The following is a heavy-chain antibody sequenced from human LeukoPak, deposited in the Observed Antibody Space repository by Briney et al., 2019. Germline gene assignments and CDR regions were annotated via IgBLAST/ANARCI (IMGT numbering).Heavy chain of an antibody. CDR3: AREVIAAAGTGSLDV. J-gene: IGHJ6*02. CDR1: GLTFSSYA. CDR2: ISYDGSNK. V-gene: IGHV3-30*04. D-gene: IGHD6-13*01. Sequence: GGSLRLSCAASGLTFSSYAMHWVRQAPGKGLEWVAVISYDGSNKYYADSVKGRFTISRDNSKNTLYLQMNSLRAEDTAVYYCAREVIAAAGTGSLDVWGQGTTVTVSS.